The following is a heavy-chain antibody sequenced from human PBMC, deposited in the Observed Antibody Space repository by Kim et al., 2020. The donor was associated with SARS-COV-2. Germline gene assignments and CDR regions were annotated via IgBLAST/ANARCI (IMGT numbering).Heavy chain of an antibody. CDR1: GFTFSSYV. J-gene: IGHJ6*01. CDR3: AKEEVARGVLGYYYYCM. Sequence: GGSLRLSCAASGFTFSSYVMHWVRQAPGKGLEWVAVIWYDGSNKYYADSVKGPFTIPRDNSKNTLYLQMNSLRAENPAVYYCAKEEVARGVLGYYYYCM. D-gene: IGHD3-10*01. CDR2: IWYDGSNK. V-gene: IGHV3-33*06.